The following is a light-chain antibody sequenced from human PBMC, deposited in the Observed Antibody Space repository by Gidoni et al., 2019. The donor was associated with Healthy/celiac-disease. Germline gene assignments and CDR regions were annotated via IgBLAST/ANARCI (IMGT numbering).Light chain of an antibody. CDR2: GAS. V-gene: IGKV3-20*01. CDR1: QSVSSSY. J-gene: IGKJ4*01. CDR3: QQYGSSPLLT. Sequence: IVLTQSPGTLSLSPGERATISCRASQSVSSSYLAWYQQKPGQAPRLLIYGASSRATGIPDRFSGSGSGTDFTLTISRLEPEDFAVYYCQQYGSSPLLTFGGGTKVEIK.